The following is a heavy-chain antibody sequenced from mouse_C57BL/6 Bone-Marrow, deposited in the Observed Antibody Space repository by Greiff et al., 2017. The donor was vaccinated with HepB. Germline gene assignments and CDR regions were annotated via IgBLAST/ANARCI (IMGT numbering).Heavy chain of an antibody. CDR2: IHPNSGST. J-gene: IGHJ4*01. CDR1: GYTFTSYW. CDR3: ARRWGGYAMDY. Sequence: VQLQQPGAELVKPGASVKLSCKASGYTFTSYWMHWVKQRPGQGLEWIGMIHPNSGSTNYNEKFKSKATLTVDKSSSTAYMQLSSLTSEDSAVYYCARRWGGYAMDYWGQGTSVTVSS. D-gene: IGHD4-1*01. V-gene: IGHV1-64*01.